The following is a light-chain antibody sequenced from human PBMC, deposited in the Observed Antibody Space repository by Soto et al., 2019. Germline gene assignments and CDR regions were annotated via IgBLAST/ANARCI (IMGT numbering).Light chain of an antibody. V-gene: IGKV3D-15*01. CDR3: HQYNDWRT. CDR2: GAS. Sequence: EIVMTQSPATQSVSPGESATLSCRASQSVRSNLAWYQQKPGQAPRLLIYGASTRATGIPARFSGSGSGTEFTLTISGLQSEDFAVYYCHQYNDWRTFGQGTKVEIK. CDR1: QSVRSN. J-gene: IGKJ1*01.